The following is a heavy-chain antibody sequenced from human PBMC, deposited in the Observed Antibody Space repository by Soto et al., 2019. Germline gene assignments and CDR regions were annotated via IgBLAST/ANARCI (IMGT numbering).Heavy chain of an antibody. Sequence: VQLVESGGGVVQPGRSLRLSCAASGFTFSSCGMHWVRQAPGKGLEWVSAISGSGGSTYYADSVKGRFTISRDNSKNTLYLQMNSLRAEDTAVYYCAKADGMTTVTTNDDYWGQGTLVTVSS. CDR1: GFTFSSCG. J-gene: IGHJ4*02. CDR3: AKADGMTTVTTNDDY. D-gene: IGHD4-17*01. V-gene: IGHV3-23*04. CDR2: ISGSGGST.